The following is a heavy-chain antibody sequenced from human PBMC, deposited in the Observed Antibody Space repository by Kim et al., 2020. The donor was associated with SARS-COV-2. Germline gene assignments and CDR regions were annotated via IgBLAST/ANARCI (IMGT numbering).Heavy chain of an antibody. D-gene: IGHD5-12*01. CDR2: ISAYNGNT. CDR3: AGSATPGYSGYDSSDY. Sequence: ASVKVSCKASGYTFTSYGISWVRQAPGQGLEWMGWISAYNGNTNYAQKLQGRVTMTTDTSTSTAYMELRSLRSDDTAVYYCAGSATPGYSGYDSSDYWGQGTLVTVSS. J-gene: IGHJ4*02. CDR1: GYTFTSYG. V-gene: IGHV1-18*01.